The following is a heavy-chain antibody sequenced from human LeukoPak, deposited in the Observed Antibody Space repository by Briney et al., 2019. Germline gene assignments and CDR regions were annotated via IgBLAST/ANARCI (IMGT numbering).Heavy chain of an antibody. CDR1: GFTFSSYS. V-gene: IGHV3-21*01. CDR3: ARALWSGPVYYGMDV. CDR2: ISSSSSYI. J-gene: IGHJ6*02. D-gene: IGHD3-10*01. Sequence: TGGSLRLSRAASGFTFSSYSMNWVRQAPGKGLEWVSSISSSSSYIYYADSVKGRFTISRDNAKNSLYLQMNSQRAEDTAVYYCARALWSGPVYYGMDVWGQGTTVTVSS.